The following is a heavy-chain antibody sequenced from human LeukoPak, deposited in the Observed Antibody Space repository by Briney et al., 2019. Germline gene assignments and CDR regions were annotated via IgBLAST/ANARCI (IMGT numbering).Heavy chain of an antibody. CDR3: ARGRYSSISGMDV. Sequence: ASVKVSCKASGYTFTGYYLHWVRQAPGQGLEWMGWINPNSGGTNYAQKFQGSVTMTRDTSISTAYMDLSRLRSDGTAVYYCARGRYSSISGMDVWGQGTTVTVSS. D-gene: IGHD6-13*01. J-gene: IGHJ6*02. CDR2: INPNSGGT. V-gene: IGHV1-2*02. CDR1: GYTFTGYY.